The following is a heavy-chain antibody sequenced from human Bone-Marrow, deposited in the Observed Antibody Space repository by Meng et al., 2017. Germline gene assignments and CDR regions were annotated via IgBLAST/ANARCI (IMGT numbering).Heavy chain of an antibody. Sequence: GESLKISCAASGFTFSSYWMHWVRQAPGKGLVWVSRINSDGSSTSYADSVKGRFTISRDNAKNTLYLQMNSLRAEDTAVYYCARVSPRTSYYWGQGTLVTVSS. D-gene: IGHD1-14*01. CDR2: INSDGSST. CDR1: GFTFSSYW. V-gene: IGHV3-74*01. J-gene: IGHJ4*02. CDR3: ARVSPRTSYY.